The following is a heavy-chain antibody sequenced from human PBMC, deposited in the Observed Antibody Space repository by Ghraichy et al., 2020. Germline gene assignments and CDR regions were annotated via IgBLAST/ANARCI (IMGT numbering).Heavy chain of an antibody. CDR1: GGSIGSFY. V-gene: IGHV4-59*01. CDR3: ARSHWGGYYYYGMDV. CDR2: IYYSGTT. J-gene: IGHJ6*02. D-gene: IGHD7-27*01. Sequence: SETLSLTCIVSGGSIGSFYWSWIRQSPEKGLEWIWYIYYSGTTYYNPSLKSRVTMSVDTSTNQFSLNLSTVTAADTAIDYCARSHWGGYYYYGMDVWGRGTTVTVSS.